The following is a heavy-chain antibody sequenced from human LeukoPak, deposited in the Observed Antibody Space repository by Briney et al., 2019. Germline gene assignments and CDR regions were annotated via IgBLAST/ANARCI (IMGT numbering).Heavy chain of an antibody. CDR3: ARERGSLTGYLSIDY. CDR2: IYTTGST. V-gene: IGHV4-4*07. Sequence: SETLSLTCTVSGGSISSYYWTWIRQPAGKGLEWIGRIYTTGSTNYNPSLKSRVTMSVDTSENQFSLQLRSVTAGDTAVYYCARERGSLTGYLSIDYWGQGTLVTVSS. J-gene: IGHJ4*02. D-gene: IGHD3-9*01. CDR1: GGSISSYY.